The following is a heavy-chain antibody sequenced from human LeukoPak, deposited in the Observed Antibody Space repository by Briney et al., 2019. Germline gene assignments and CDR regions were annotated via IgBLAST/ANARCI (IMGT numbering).Heavy chain of an antibody. CDR1: GFTFSSYS. D-gene: IGHD3-16*02. Sequence: GGSLRLSCAASGFTFSSYSMNWVRQAPGKGLEWVSYISSSSSTIYYADSVKGRFTISRDNAKNSMYLQMNSLRAEDTAVYYCARAGYDYVWGSYRSRNFDYWGQGTLVTVSS. CDR3: ARAGYDYVWGSYRSRNFDY. CDR2: ISSSSSTI. J-gene: IGHJ4*02. V-gene: IGHV3-48*01.